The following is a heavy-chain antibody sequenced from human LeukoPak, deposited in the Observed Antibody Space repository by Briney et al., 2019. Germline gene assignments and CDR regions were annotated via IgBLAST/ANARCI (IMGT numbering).Heavy chain of an antibody. CDR1: GGSISSSNW. D-gene: IGHD6-19*01. J-gene: IGHJ6*03. CDR3: ARAIAVAGNYYYYYMDV. Sequence: KTSETLSLTCAVSGGSISSSNWWSWVRQPPGKGLEWIGEIDHSGSTNYNPSLKSRVTISVDTSKNQFSLKLSSVTAADTAVYYCARAIAVAGNYYYYYMDVWGKGTTVTISS. V-gene: IGHV4-4*02. CDR2: IDHSGST.